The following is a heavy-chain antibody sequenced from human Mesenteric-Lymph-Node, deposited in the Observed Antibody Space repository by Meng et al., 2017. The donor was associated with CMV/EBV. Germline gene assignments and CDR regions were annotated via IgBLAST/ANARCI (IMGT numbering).Heavy chain of an antibody. V-gene: IGHV3-7*01. CDR1: GFTFSNYW. CDR2: IKQDGSEK. D-gene: IGHD6-19*01. J-gene: IGHJ4*02. CDR3: ARDDWSIAVAFDY. Sequence: LTGAASGFTFSNYWMSWVRQAPGKGLEWVANIKQDGSEKYYVDSVKGRFTISRDNAKNSLYLQMNSLRAEDTAVYYCARDDWSIAVAFDYWGQGTLVTVSS.